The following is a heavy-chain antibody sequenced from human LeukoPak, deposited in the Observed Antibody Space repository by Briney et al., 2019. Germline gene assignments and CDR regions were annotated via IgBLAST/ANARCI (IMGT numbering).Heavy chain of an antibody. V-gene: IGHV4-39*01. CDR2: IYYSGST. CDR3: ARQIPTNFDY. CDR1: GGSISNSSSY. Sequence: SETLSLTCTVSGGSISNSSSYWGWLRQPPGKGLEWIGSIYYSGSTYYNPSLKSRVTISVDTSKNQFSLKLSSVTAADTAVYYCARQIPTNFDYWGQGTLVTVSS. J-gene: IGHJ4*02. D-gene: IGHD1-1*01.